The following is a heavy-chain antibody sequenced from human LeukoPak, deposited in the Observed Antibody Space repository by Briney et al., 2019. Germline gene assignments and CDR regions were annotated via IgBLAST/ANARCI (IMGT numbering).Heavy chain of an antibody. Sequence: PEGSLRLSCAASGFTFSSDTMSWVRQAPGKGLEWVSSMSSTSKYKYYADSVKGRFTPSRDNAKNSLYLQMNRLRADGTAVYYCARDLWTSRDYYGMDVWGQGTTVTVSS. CDR2: MSSTSKYK. CDR1: GFTFSSDT. J-gene: IGHJ6*02. V-gene: IGHV3-21*01. CDR3: ARDLWTSRDYYGMDV. D-gene: IGHD2/OR15-2a*01.